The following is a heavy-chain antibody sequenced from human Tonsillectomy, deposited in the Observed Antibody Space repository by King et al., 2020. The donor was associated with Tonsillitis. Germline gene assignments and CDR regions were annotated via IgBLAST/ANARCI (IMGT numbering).Heavy chain of an antibody. J-gene: IGHJ4*02. D-gene: IGHD2-2*01. CDR2: IYTGDSDT. CDR1: GYSFTNYW. CDR3: ARAHCISTSCYPYFDY. Sequence: VQLVESGAEVKKPGASLKISCKGSGYSFTNYWIGWVRQMPGKGLEWMGIIYTGDSDTRYSPSFQGQVTISADKSISTAYLQSSSLKASDTAIFYCARAHCISTSCYPYFDYWGQGTLVTVSS. V-gene: IGHV5-51*01.